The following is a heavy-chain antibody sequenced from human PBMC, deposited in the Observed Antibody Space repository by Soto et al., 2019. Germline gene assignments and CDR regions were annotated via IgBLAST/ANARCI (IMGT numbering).Heavy chain of an antibody. CDR2: ISYDGSNK. J-gene: IGHJ4*02. CDR3: AKGAGLRITIFGVVIITPDY. Sequence: SLRLSCAASGFTFSSYGMHWVRQAPGKGLEWVAVISYDGSNKYYADSVKGRFTISRDNSKNTLYLQMNSLRAEDTAVYYCAKGAGLRITIFGVVIITPDYWGQGTLVTVSS. CDR1: GFTFSSYG. V-gene: IGHV3-30*18. D-gene: IGHD3-3*01.